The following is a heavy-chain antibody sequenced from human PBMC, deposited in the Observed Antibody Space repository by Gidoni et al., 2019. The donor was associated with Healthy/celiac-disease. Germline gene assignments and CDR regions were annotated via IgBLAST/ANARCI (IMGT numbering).Heavy chain of an antibody. CDR1: GFTFSSYS. Sequence: EVQLVESGGGLVKPGGSLRLSCAASGFTFSSYSMKWVRQAPGKGLEWVSSISSSSSYIYYADSVKGRFTISRDNAKNSLYLQMNSLRAEDTAVYYCARDLDSGSTDAFDIWGQGTMVTVSS. J-gene: IGHJ3*02. CDR3: ARDLDSGSTDAFDI. CDR2: ISSSSSYI. D-gene: IGHD1-26*01. V-gene: IGHV3-21*01.